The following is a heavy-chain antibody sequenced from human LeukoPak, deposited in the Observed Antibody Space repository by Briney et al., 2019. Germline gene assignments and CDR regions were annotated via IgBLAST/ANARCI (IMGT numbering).Heavy chain of an antibody. Sequence: PSQTLSLTCAVSGGSISSGGYSWSWIRQPPGKGLEWIGYIYYSGSTNYNPSLKSRVTISVDTSKNQFSLKLSSVTAADTAVYYCARAYIAAAGLNWFDPWGQGTLVTVSS. CDR3: ARAYIAAAGLNWFDP. D-gene: IGHD6-13*01. CDR2: IYYSGST. J-gene: IGHJ5*02. CDR1: GGSISSGGYS. V-gene: IGHV4-61*08.